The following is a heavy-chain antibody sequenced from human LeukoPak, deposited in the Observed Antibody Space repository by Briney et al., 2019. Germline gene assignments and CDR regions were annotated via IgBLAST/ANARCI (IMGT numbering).Heavy chain of an antibody. V-gene: IGHV3-13*01. Sequence: GGSLRLSCAASGFTFSSYDMHWVRQATGKGLDWVSAIGTAGDTYYPGSVKGRFTIPRENAKNSLYLQMNSLRAGDTAVYYCARRGLGYYYMDVWGKGTTVTVSS. D-gene: IGHD3-16*01. J-gene: IGHJ6*03. CDR3: ARRGLGYYYMDV. CDR2: IGTAGDT. CDR1: GFTFSSYD.